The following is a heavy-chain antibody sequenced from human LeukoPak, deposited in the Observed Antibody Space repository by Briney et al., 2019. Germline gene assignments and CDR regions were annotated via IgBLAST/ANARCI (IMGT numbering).Heavy chain of an antibody. V-gene: IGHV3-21*01. J-gene: IGHJ5*02. D-gene: IGHD3-3*01. CDR3: ARGFLLYNWFDP. Sequence: GGSLRLSCAASGFTFSSYSMNWVRQAPGKGLEWVSSISSSSSYIYYADSVKGRFTISRDNAKNSLYLQMNSLRAEDTAVYYCARGFLLYNWFDPWGQGTLVTVSS. CDR1: GFTFSSYS. CDR2: ISSSSSYI.